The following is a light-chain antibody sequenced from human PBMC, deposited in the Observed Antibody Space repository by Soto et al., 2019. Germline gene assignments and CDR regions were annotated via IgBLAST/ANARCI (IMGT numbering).Light chain of an antibody. CDR2: DAS. J-gene: IGKJ1*01. CDR1: QSVSSY. CDR3: QQRSDWPPWT. V-gene: IGKV3-11*01. Sequence: EIVLKQSPATLSLSPGERATLSCRASQSVSSYLAWYQQKPSQAPRLLIYDASNRATGIPARFSGSGSGTAFTRTICSLEPGDFAVHYCQQRSDWPPWTFADGTKVEIK.